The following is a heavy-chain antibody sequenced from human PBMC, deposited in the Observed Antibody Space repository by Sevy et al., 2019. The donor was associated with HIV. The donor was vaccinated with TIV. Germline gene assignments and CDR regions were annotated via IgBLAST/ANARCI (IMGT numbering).Heavy chain of an antibody. CDR1: GFTFSNAW. J-gene: IGHJ3*02. V-gene: IGHV3-15*01. D-gene: IGHD3-22*01. Sequence: GGSLRLSCAASGFTFSNAWMSWVRQAPGKGLEWVGRIKSKTDGGTTDYAAPVKGRFTISRDDSKNTLYLQMNSLKTEDTAVYYCTTEYYYDSSGYYGAFDIWGQGTMVTVS. CDR3: TTEYYYDSSGYYGAFDI. CDR2: IKSKTDGGTT.